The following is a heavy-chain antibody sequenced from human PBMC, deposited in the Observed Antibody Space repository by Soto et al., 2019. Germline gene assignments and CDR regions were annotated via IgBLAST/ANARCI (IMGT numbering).Heavy chain of an antibody. J-gene: IGHJ6*02. CDR2: IYYSGST. CDR3: AASCVGCGGFNYYGMDV. V-gene: IGHV4-31*03. D-gene: IGHD2-21*01. CDR1: GGSISSGGYY. Sequence: QVQLQESGPGLVKPSQTLSLTCTVSGGSISSGGYYWSWIRQHPGKGLEWIGYIYYSGSTYYNPAPKRRVTISVDTPKNQFALKLSSVTAADTAVYYCAASCVGCGGFNYYGMDVWGQGTTVTVSS.